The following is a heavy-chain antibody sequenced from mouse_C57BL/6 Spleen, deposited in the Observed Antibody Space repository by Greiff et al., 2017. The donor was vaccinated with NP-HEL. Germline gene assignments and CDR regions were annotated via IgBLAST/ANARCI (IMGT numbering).Heavy chain of an antibody. Sequence: VQLQQSGPGLVQPSQSLSITCTVSGFSLTSYGVHWVRQSPGKGLEWLGVIWRGGSTDYNAAFMSRLSITKDNSKSQVFFKMNSLQADDTAIYYCAKSITTVVAYWYFDVWGTGTTVTVSS. D-gene: IGHD1-1*01. CDR1: GFSLTSYG. CDR2: IWRGGST. J-gene: IGHJ1*03. V-gene: IGHV2-5*01. CDR3: AKSITTVVAYWYFDV.